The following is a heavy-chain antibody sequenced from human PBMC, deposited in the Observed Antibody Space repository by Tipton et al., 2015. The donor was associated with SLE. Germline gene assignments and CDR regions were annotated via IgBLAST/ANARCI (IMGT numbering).Heavy chain of an antibody. CDR2: INHSGST. Sequence: TLSLTCAVYGGSFSGYYWSWIRQPPGKGLEWIGEINHSGSTNYNPSLKSRVTISVDTSKNQFSLRLNSVTAADTAVYYCTRVVVIAFSHYYMDVWGKGTTVTVSS. V-gene: IGHV4-34*01. CDR3: TRVVVIAFSHYYMDV. D-gene: IGHD2-21*01. CDR1: GGSFSGYY. J-gene: IGHJ6*03.